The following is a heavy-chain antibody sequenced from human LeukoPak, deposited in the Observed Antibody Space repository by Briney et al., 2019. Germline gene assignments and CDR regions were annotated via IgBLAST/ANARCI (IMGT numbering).Heavy chain of an antibody. CDR2: ISYDGSKK. D-gene: IGHD5-18*01. V-gene: IGHV3-30-3*01. J-gene: IGHJ4*02. CDR1: GFTFSSYA. Sequence: GGSLRLSCAASGFTFSSYAMHWVRQAPGKGLEWVAVISYDGSKKYYADSVKGRFTISRDNSKNTLYLEMNSLRAEDTTVYYRARDFSYSPNALDYWGQGTLVTVSS. CDR3: ARDFSYSPNALDY.